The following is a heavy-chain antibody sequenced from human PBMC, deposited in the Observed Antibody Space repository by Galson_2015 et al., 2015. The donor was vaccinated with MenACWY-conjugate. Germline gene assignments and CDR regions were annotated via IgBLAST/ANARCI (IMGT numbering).Heavy chain of an antibody. D-gene: IGHD1-26*01. CDR1: GGSFRGSY. J-gene: IGHJ4*02. V-gene: IGHV4-34*01. CDR2: VNNRGST. CDR3: VKSSWVASGWGYFDY. Sequence: LSLTCAVSGGSFRGSYWSWIRHSPGKGLAWIGEVNNRGSTSYNASLKSRVTILIDTSKNQFSLSQSSVTAADTAVYYCVKSSWVASGWGYFDYWGQGTLVTVSS.